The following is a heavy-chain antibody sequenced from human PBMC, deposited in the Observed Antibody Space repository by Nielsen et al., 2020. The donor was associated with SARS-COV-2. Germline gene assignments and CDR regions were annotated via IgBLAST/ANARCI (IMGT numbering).Heavy chain of an antibody. Sequence: ASVKVSCKASGYSFTNYDINWVRQATGQGLEWMGRINPNSGGTNYAQKFQGRVTMTRDTSISTAYMELSRLRSDDTAVYYCAREKGSYGPAGYGMDVWGQGTTVTVSS. CDR3: AREKGSYGPAGYGMDV. J-gene: IGHJ6*02. CDR1: GYSFTNYD. D-gene: IGHD3-16*01. V-gene: IGHV1-2*06. CDR2: INPNSGGT.